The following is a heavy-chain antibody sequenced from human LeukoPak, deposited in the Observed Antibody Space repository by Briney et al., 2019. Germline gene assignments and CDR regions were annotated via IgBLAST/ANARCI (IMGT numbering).Heavy chain of an antibody. Sequence: GASVKVSCRTSGYTFTDYQIHWVRQAPGQGLEWMGWINPYSGDRKQRQAFQDRVTLTRDASISTAYMELRRLKSDDTAVYFCARGPRGGPRGLDSWGQGTLVTVSS. CDR2: INPYSGDR. CDR1: GYTFTDYQ. V-gene: IGHV1-2*02. D-gene: IGHD2-21*01. J-gene: IGHJ5*01. CDR3: ARGPRGGPRGLDS.